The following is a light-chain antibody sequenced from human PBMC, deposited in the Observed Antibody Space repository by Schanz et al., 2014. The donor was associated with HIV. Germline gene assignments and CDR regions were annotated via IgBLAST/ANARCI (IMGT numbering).Light chain of an antibody. J-gene: IGLJ3*02. V-gene: IGLV1-44*01. CDR1: GSNIGGNT. Sequence: QSVLTQPPSASAPPGQRVTISCSGSGSNIGGNTVNWYQQLPGSAPKLLICRSSQRPSGVPDRFSGSKSGTSAFLAISGLQSEDEADYYCAAWDDSLSGLVFGGGTKLTVL. CDR2: RSS. CDR3: AAWDDSLSGLV.